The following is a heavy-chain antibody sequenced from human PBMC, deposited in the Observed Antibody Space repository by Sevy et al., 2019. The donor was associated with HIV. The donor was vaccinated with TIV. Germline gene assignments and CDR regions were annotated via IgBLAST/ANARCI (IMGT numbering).Heavy chain of an antibody. Sequence: ASVKVSCKSSGDSFSGYTIIWVRQAPGQGLEWMGGIIPISGPAGPTNSAQNFQDRATITADISTHTADMELSSLRSEDTALYFCARASSCGGDCYYLQYWGQGTLVTVSS. D-gene: IGHD2-21*02. CDR2: IIPISGPAGPT. CDR3: ARASSCGGDCYYLQY. J-gene: IGHJ1*01. CDR1: GDSFSGYT. V-gene: IGHV1-69*06.